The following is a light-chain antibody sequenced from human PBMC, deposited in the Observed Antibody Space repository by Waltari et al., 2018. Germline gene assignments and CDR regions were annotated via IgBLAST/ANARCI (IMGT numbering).Light chain of an antibody. V-gene: IGKV3-20*01. CDR1: QSVTSNY. CDR3: QHRNTGLT. CDR2: GAF. Sequence: ETVLTQSPGTLSLSPGERATLSCRASQSVTSNYLAWYQQKPDQAPRLLIYGAFSRATGIPDRFSGSGSGTDFTLTISRLEPEDFAVYYCQHRNTGLTFGGGTKVEIE. J-gene: IGKJ4*01.